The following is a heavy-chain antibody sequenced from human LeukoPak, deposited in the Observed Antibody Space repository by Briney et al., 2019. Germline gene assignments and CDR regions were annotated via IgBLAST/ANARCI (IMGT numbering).Heavy chain of an antibody. D-gene: IGHD6-19*01. CDR1: GGSISSSNW. Sequence: PSETLSLTCAVSGGSISSSNWWSWVRQPPGKGLEWIGYIYYSGSTNYNPSLKSRVTISVDTSKNQFSLKLSSVTAADTAVYYCARDSGWYGEFGYYYGMDVWGQGTTVTVSS. V-gene: IGHV4-4*02. J-gene: IGHJ6*02. CDR3: ARDSGWYGEFGYYYGMDV. CDR2: IYYSGST.